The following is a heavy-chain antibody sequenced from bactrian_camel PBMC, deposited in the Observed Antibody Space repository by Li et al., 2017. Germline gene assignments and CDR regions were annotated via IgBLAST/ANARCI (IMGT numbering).Heavy chain of an antibody. V-gene: IGHV3S31*01. CDR3: AMDLGERSGSSWRSDFGY. Sequence: VQLVESGGGLEQPGGSLRLSCAASGFTFSSYAMSWARQAPGKGLEWVATIGSNGGSTYYADSVKGRFIISRDNAKNTLTLQLNSLETEDSAMYVCAMDLGERSGSSWRSDFGYWGQGTQVTVS. D-gene: IGHD6*01. J-gene: IGHJ6*01. CDR1: GFTFSSYA. CDR2: IGSNGGST.